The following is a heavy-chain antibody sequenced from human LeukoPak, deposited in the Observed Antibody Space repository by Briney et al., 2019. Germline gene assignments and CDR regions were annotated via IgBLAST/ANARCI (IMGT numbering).Heavy chain of an antibody. CDR3: ARGSGKPFDY. Sequence: GGSLRLSCAASTFAFSSYWMSWVRQAPGKGLEWVANIKQDGTEKYYVDSVKGRFTISRDNAKNSLYLQTNSLRAEDTAVYYCARGSGKPFDYWGQGTLVTVSS. J-gene: IGHJ4*02. V-gene: IGHV3-7*01. CDR2: IKQDGTEK. CDR1: TFAFSSYW. D-gene: IGHD1-14*01.